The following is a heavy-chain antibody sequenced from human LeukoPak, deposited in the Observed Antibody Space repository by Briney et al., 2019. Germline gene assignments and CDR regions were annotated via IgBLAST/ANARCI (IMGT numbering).Heavy chain of an antibody. J-gene: IGHJ4*02. D-gene: IGHD5-18*01. Sequence: GGSLRLSCEASGFPFTTYAMTWVRQAPGKGLEWVSLITASGDNTYYPDSMKGRFSISRDNSKNTVYLQMSSLRADDTAVYYGVKRNGYHFDSWGQGTLVTVSS. CDR1: GFPFTTYA. V-gene: IGHV3-23*01. CDR3: VKRNGYHFDS. CDR2: ITASGDNT.